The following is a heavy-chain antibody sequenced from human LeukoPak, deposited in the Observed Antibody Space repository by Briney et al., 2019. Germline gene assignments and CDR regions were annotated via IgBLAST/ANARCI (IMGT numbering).Heavy chain of an antibody. V-gene: IGHV4-34*01. Sequence: PSETLSLTCAVYGGSFSGYYWSWIRQSPGKGLEWIGEINHSGSTNYNPSLKSRVTISVDTSKNQFSLKLSSVTAADTAVYYCARGGDNWNSNFDYWGQGTLVTVSS. D-gene: IGHD1-7*01. CDR1: GGSFSGYY. CDR2: INHSGST. J-gene: IGHJ4*02. CDR3: ARGGDNWNSNFDY.